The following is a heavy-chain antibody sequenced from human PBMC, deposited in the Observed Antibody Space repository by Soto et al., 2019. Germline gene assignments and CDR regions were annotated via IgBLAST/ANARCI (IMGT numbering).Heavy chain of an antibody. CDR3: AHLTAMVLRYYYYYYMDV. CDR1: GFSLSTSGVG. Sequence: SGPTLVQPTPTLTLTCTFSGFSLSTSGVGVGWIRQPPGKALEWLALIYWDDDKRYSPSLKSRLTITKDTSKNQVVLTMTNMDPVDTATYYCAHLTAMVLRYYYYYYMDVWGKGTTVTVSS. V-gene: IGHV2-5*02. D-gene: IGHD5-18*01. CDR2: IYWDDDK. J-gene: IGHJ6*03.